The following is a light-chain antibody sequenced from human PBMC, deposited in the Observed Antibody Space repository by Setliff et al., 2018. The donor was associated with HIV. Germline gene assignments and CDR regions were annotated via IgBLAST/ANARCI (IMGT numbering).Light chain of an antibody. V-gene: IGLV2-23*01. Sequence: QSVLTQPASVSGSPGQSITISCTGTSSDVGSYNLVSWYQQHPGKAPKLMIYVGSKRPSGVSNRFSGSKSGNTASLTISGLQAEDEADYYCCSYAGSSTTYVFGTGTKVTVL. CDR1: SSDVGSYNL. CDR2: VGS. CDR3: CSYAGSSTTYV. J-gene: IGLJ1*01.